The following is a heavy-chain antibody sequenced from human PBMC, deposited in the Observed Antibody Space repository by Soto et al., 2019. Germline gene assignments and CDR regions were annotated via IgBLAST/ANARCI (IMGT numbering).Heavy chain of an antibody. Sequence: AGGDLRVSKGGSGVMLRRCSMLGVRQALGKGLEWVAVISYDGSNKYYADSVKGRFTISRDNSKNTLYLQMNSLRGEDTAVYYCARIFLARSDDASHRHDSW. CDR2: ISYDGSNK. CDR1: GVMLRRCS. D-gene: IGHD3-3*01. CDR3: ARIFLARSDDASHRHDS. J-gene: IGHJ5*01. V-gene: IGHV3-30-3*01.